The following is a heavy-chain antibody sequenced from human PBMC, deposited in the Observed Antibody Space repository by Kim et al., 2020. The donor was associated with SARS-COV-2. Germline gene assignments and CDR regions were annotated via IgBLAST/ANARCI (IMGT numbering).Heavy chain of an antibody. Sequence: SETLSLTCTVSGGSISSSSYYWGWIRQPPGKGLEWIGSIYYSGSTYYDPSLKSRVTISVDTSKNQFSLKLSSVTAADTAVYYCASRTRITMIVVVTKSRDWYFDLWGRGTLVTVSS. D-gene: IGHD3-22*01. CDR1: GGSISSSSYY. J-gene: IGHJ2*01. CDR3: ASRTRITMIVVVTKSRDWYFDL. CDR2: IYYSGST. V-gene: IGHV4-39*07.